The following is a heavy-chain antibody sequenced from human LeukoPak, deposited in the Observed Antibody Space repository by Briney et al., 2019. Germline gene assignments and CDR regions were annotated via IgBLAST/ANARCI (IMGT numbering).Heavy chain of an antibody. CDR2: IKQDGSEK. CDR3: ARRTYYYGSGLYYFD. D-gene: IGHD3-10*01. J-gene: IGHJ4*02. CDR1: GFTFSSYW. V-gene: IGHV3-7*01. Sequence: PGGSLRLSCAASGFTFSSYWMSWVRQAPGKGREWVANIKQDGSEKYYVDSVKGRFTISRDNAKNPLYLQMNSLRAEDTAAYYCARRTYYYGSGLYYFDWGQGTLVTVSS.